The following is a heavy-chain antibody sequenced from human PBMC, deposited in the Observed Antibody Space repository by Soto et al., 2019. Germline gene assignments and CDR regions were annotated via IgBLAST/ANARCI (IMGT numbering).Heavy chain of an antibody. J-gene: IGHJ4*02. Sequence: AAATVSCKASGGNFSSYATRCVRQSPGQGLEWMGCITVYNGNTKYEQPIQGRVSLTTDTSTSTAYMDLRSLRSDDTAVYYCARISSASSGWVPDYWGQGSLVTDTS. CDR2: ITVYNGNT. CDR1: GGNFSSYA. D-gene: IGHD6-19*01. CDR3: ARISSASSGWVPDY. V-gene: IGHV1-18*01.